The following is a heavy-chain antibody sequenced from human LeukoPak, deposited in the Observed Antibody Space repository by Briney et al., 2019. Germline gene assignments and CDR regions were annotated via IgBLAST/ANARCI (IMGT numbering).Heavy chain of an antibody. CDR2: ISWNSGSI. CDR3: AKSEGPYYYDSSGYYLGP. V-gene: IGHV3-9*01. J-gene: IGHJ5*02. D-gene: IGHD3-22*01. Sequence: GGSLRLSCAASGFTFDDYAMHWVRQAPGKGLEWVSGISWNSGSIGYADSVKGRFTISRDNAKNSLYLQMNSLRAEDTALYYCAKSEGPYYYDSSGYYLGPWGQGTLVTVSS. CDR1: GFTFDDYA.